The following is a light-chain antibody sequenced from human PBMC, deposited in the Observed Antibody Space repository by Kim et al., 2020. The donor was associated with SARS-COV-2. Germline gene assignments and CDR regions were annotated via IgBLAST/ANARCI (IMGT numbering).Light chain of an antibody. J-gene: IGLJ2*01. CDR1: KLGNKF. Sequence: SYELTQPPSVSVSPGQTASITCSGDKLGNKFGSWYQQRSGQSPVVVIYEDTKRPSGIPKRFSGSKSGNTATLTISGTQAIDEADYYCQAWDSSTPLFGGG. V-gene: IGLV3-1*01. CDR3: QAWDSSTPL. CDR2: EDT.